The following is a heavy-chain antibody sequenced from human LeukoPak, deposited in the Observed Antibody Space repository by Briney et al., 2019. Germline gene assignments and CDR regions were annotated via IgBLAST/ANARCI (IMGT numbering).Heavy chain of an antibody. CDR1: GFTFSSYG. CDR2: IWYDGSNK. Sequence: TGGSLRLSCAASGFTFSSYGMHWVRQAPGKGLEWVAVIWYDGSNKYYADSVKGRFTISRDNSKNTLYLQMNSLRAEDTAVYYCARDGAIWSGYPYYFDYWGQGTLVTVSS. V-gene: IGHV3-33*01. D-gene: IGHD3-3*01. CDR3: ARDGAIWSGYPYYFDY. J-gene: IGHJ4*02.